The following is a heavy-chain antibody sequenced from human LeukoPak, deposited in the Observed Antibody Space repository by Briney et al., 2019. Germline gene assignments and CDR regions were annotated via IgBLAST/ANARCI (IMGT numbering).Heavy chain of an antibody. CDR2: ISGSGGPI. V-gene: IGHV3-48*04. CDR3: AREITMVRGADH. J-gene: IGHJ4*02. D-gene: IGHD3-10*01. Sequence: GGSLRLSCEVSGFSISMHSMNWVRQTPGKGLEWVSYISGSGGPIRYADSVKGRFTISRDNAKNSLYLQMNSLRAEDTAVYYCAREITMVRGADHWGQGTLVTVSS. CDR1: GFSISMHS.